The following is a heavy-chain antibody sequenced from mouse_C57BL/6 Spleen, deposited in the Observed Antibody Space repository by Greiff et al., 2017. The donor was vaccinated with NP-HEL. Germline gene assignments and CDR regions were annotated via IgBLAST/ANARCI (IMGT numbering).Heavy chain of an antibody. V-gene: IGHV3-6*01. D-gene: IGHD4-1*02. CDR3: ARVNWESHYYAMDY. Sequence: DVQLVESGPGLVKPSQSLSLTCSVTGYSITSGYYWNWIRQFPGNKLEWMGYISYDGSNNYNPSLKNRISITRDTSKNQFFLKLNSVTTEDTATYYCARVNWESHYYAMDYWGQGTSVTVSS. J-gene: IGHJ4*01. CDR1: GYSITSGYY. CDR2: ISYDGSN.